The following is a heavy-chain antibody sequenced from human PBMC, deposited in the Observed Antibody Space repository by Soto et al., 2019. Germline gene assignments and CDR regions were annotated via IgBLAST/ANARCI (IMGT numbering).Heavy chain of an antibody. CDR1: GYSISSGYY. CDR2: IYHSGST. D-gene: IGHD2-2*02. J-gene: IGHJ4*02. Sequence: SETLSLTCAVSGYSISSGYYWGWIRQPPGKGLEWIGSIYHSGSTYYNPSLKSRVTISVDTSKNQFSLKLSSVTAADTAVYYCAREPDLYCSSTSCYTFDYWGQGTLVTVSS. CDR3: AREPDLYCSSTSCYTFDY. V-gene: IGHV4-38-2*02.